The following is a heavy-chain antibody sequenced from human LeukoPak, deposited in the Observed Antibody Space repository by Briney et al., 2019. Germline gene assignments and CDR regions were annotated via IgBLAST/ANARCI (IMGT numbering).Heavy chain of an antibody. CDR3: ARESSAGDGRGLDY. CDR2: IYSSGST. D-gene: IGHD7-27*01. CDR1: GGSISSYF. Sequence: PSETLSLTCTVSGGSISSYFWCWIRQPAGKGLEWIGRIYSSGSTNYSPSLKSRVTMSVDTSKNQFSLNLSSVTAADTAMYYCARESSAGDGRGLDYWGQGTLVTVSS. V-gene: IGHV4-4*07. J-gene: IGHJ4*02.